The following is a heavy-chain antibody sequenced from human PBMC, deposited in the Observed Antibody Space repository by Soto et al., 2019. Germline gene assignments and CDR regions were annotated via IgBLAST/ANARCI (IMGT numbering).Heavy chain of an antibody. CDR3: ARLTRLNGMDV. V-gene: IGHV5-51*01. CDR2: IYPGDSDT. J-gene: IGHJ6*02. Sequence: GESLKISCQTSGYTFTNYWIGWVRQMPGKGLEWMGIIYPGDSDTRYSPSSQGQVTISADKSISTAYLQWSSLKASDTAMYYCARLTRLNGMDVWGQGTTVTVSS. D-gene: IGHD1-1*01. CDR1: GYTFTNYW.